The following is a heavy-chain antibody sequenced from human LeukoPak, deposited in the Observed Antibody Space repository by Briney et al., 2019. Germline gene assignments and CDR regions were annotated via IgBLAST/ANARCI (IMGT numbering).Heavy chain of an antibody. V-gene: IGHV3-74*01. J-gene: IGHJ4*02. CDR2: INTDGSST. CDR1: GFTFSSYW. Sequence: HPGGSLRLSCAASGFTFSSYWMHWVRQAPGKGLVWVSRINTDGSSTTYADSVKGRFTISRDNAKNTLYLQMNSLSAEDTAVYYCARGYSSSYRIDYWGQGTLVTVSS. CDR3: ARGYSSSYRIDY. D-gene: IGHD6-6*01.